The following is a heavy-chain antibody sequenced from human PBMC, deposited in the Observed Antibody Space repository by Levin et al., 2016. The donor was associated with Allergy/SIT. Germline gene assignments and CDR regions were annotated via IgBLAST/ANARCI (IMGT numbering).Heavy chain of an antibody. CDR3: ARDRYGGNPGNFDY. V-gene: IGHV3-21*01. CDR2: ISSSSSYI. Sequence: WIRQPPGKGLEWVSSISSSSSYIYYADSVKGRFTISRDNAKNSLYLQMNSLRAEDTAVYYCARDRYGGNPGNFDYWGQGTLVTVSS. D-gene: IGHD4-23*01. J-gene: IGHJ4*02.